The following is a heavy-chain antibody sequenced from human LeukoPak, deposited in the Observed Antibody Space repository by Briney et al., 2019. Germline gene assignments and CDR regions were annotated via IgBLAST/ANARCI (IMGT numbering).Heavy chain of an antibody. D-gene: IGHD5-24*01. Sequence: GGSLRLSCAASGFTFSSYAMHWVRQAPGKGLEWVAVISYDGSNKYYADSVKGRFTISRGNSKNTLYLQMNSLRAEDTAVYYCARELQLETHYFDYWGQGTLVTVSS. CDR3: ARELQLETHYFDY. V-gene: IGHV3-30-3*01. CDR1: GFTFSSYA. J-gene: IGHJ4*02. CDR2: ISYDGSNK.